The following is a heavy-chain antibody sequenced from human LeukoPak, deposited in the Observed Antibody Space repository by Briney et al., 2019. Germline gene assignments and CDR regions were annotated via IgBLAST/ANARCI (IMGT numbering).Heavy chain of an antibody. CDR1: GFRVCYHY. CDR3: TRVRHAAYFVC. CDR2: VRNKPNGYTT. D-gene: IGHD2-15*01. J-gene: IGHJ4*02. V-gene: IGHV3-72*01. Sequence: GGSLRLSCAASGFRVCYHYIDWVRQAPGKRLEWVGRVRNKPNGYTTDYGTSVKGRFTISRDDSKNSLYLQMNSLTSEDTAVYYCTRVRHAAYFVCCSQGSLVSVSS.